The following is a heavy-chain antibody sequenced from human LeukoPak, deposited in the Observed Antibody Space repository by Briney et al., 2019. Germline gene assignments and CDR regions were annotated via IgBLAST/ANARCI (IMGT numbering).Heavy chain of an antibody. Sequence: SETLSLTCGVSGGSITTTNFWSWVRQPPGGGLEWIGEISLRGRTQYNPSLKSRVNISIDESKNHLYLSLASVTAADTAVYYCARVYSSGYYDRRFDYWGQGTLVTVSS. J-gene: IGHJ4*02. D-gene: IGHD3-22*01. CDR3: ARVYSSGYYDRRFDY. V-gene: IGHV4-4*02. CDR2: ISLRGRT. CDR1: GGSITTTNF.